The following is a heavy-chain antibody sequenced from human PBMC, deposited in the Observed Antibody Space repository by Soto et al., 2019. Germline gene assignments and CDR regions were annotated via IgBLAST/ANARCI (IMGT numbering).Heavy chain of an antibody. V-gene: IGHV1-18*01. J-gene: IGHJ3*02. CDR3: ARYFSDDYGDFDAFDI. D-gene: IGHD4-17*01. Sequence: ASVKVSCKASGYTFTSYGISWVRQAPGQGLEWMGWISAYNGNTNYAQKLQGRVTMTTDTSTSTAYMELRSLRSDDTAFFYCARYFSDDYGDFDAFDIWGQGTMVTVSS. CDR2: ISAYNGNT. CDR1: GYTFTSYG.